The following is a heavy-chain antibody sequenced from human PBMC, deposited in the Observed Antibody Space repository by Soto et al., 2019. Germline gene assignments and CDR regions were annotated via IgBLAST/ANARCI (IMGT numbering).Heavy chain of an antibody. D-gene: IGHD2-15*01. Sequence: QVQLVESGGGVVQPGRSLRLSCAASGFTFSTYGMHWVRQAPGKGLEWVALVSNDGNTKYYRDSVKGRFTISRDKSKNMLYLEMNRLRAEDTALYYCAKNEVGGGSGDEFFDYWGQGTLVTVYS. V-gene: IGHV3-30*18. CDR1: GFTFSTYG. CDR3: AKNEVGGGSGDEFFDY. CDR2: VSNDGNTK. J-gene: IGHJ4*02.